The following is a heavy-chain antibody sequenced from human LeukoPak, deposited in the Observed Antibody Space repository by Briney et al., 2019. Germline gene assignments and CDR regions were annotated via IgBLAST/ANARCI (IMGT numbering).Heavy chain of an antibody. CDR2: INPSGGST. CDR1: GYTFTSYY. J-gene: IGHJ6*02. V-gene: IGHV1-46*01. D-gene: IGHD3-22*01. CDR3: AKSVIRGVNYYYYGMDV. Sequence: GASVKVSCKASGYTFTSYYMHWVRQAPGQGLEWMGIINPSGGSTGYAQKFQGRVTMTRDTSTSTVYMELSSLRSEDTAVYYCAKSVIRGVNYYYYGMDVWGQGTTVTVSS.